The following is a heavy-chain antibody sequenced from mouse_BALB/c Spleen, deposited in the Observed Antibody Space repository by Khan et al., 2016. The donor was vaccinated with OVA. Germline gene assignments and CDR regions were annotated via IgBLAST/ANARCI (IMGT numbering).Heavy chain of an antibody. J-gene: IGHJ2*01. CDR1: GYAFSSYW. CDR3: ARGYGINFDY. CDR2: IYPGDGDP. D-gene: IGHD2-10*02. Sequence: QVQLKQSGAELVRPGSSVKISCKASGYAFSSYWMNWVKQRPGQGLEWIGQIYPGDGDPNYNGKFKGKATLTADKSSSTAYMQLSSLTSEDSAVYFCARGYGINFDYWGQGTTLTVSS. V-gene: IGHV1-80*01.